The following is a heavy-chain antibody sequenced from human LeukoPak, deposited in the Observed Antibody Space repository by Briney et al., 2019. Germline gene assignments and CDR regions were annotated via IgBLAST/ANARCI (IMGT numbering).Heavy chain of an antibody. Sequence: GGSLRLSCAASGFTFSSYWMHWVRQAPGKGLVWVSRINIDGSSISYADSVKGRFTISRDNAKNSLYLQMNSLRSEDTAFYYCVREENVGVAGDFDYWGRGTLVTVSS. D-gene: IGHD6-19*01. CDR3: VREENVGVAGDFDY. V-gene: IGHV3-74*01. J-gene: IGHJ4*02. CDR2: INIDGSSI. CDR1: GFTFSSYW.